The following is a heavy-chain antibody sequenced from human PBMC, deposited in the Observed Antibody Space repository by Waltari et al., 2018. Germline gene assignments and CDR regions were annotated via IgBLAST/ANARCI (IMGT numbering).Heavy chain of an antibody. CDR1: GFSLSSYA. J-gene: IGHJ4*02. CDR3: ARGSGGYSGFFDY. Sequence: QVQLVESGGGVVQPGGSLRLSCAASGFSLSSYAIYWVRQAPGKGLEWVSLISFDGSNKNHADSVGGRFTISRDSSKVYLEMNSLRPEDTAIYYCARGSGGYSGFFDYWGQGILVTVSS. CDR2: ISFDGSNK. V-gene: IGHV3-30*03. D-gene: IGHD5-12*01.